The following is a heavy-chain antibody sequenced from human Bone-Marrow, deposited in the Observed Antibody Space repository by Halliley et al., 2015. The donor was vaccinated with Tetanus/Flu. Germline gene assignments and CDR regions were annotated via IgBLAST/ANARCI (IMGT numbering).Heavy chain of an antibody. D-gene: IGHD6-19*01. CDR1: GGSISSYY. V-gene: IGHV4-59*01. Sequence: GLVKPSETLSLTCTVSGGSISSYYWSWIRQFPGKGLEWIGYIHYGGTTKYNPSLKSRVTISIDTSEYQFSLNLRSVTAADTAVYYWAGLVSNGWYIPEGGYFQHWGQGPLVTASS. J-gene: IGHJ1*01. CDR2: IHYGGTT. CDR3: AGLVSNGWYIPEGGYFQH.